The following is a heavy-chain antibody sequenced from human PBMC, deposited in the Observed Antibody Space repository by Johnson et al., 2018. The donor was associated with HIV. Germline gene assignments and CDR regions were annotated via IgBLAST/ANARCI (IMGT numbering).Heavy chain of an antibody. CDR1: GFTFHPYG. V-gene: IGHV3-33*06. CDR3: AKDAGTYHPFDAFDI. Sequence: QMQLVESGGGVVQPGRSLSLSCAASGFTFHPYGIHWLRRAPGTGLDWVALLSFDGRNTYYAESVMGRSPISRDNSKNTLYLQMNSLGVEDTAIYYCAKDAGTYHPFDAFDIWGQGTMVTVSS. J-gene: IGHJ3*02. D-gene: IGHD3-10*01. CDR2: LSFDGRNT.